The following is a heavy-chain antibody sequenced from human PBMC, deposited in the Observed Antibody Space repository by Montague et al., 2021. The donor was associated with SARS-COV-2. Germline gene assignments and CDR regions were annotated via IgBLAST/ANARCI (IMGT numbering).Heavy chain of an antibody. V-gene: IGHV4-59*01. D-gene: IGHD2-2*01. CDR3: AREKVYCSSTSCYESWFDP. CDR2: IYYSGST. Sequence: SETLSLNCTVSGGSISSYYWSWIRQPPGKGLEWIGYIYYSGSTNYNPALKSRVTISVDTSKNQFSLKLSSATAADTAVYYCAREKVYCSSTSCYESWFDPWGQGTMVTVSS. J-gene: IGHJ5*02. CDR1: GGSISSYY.